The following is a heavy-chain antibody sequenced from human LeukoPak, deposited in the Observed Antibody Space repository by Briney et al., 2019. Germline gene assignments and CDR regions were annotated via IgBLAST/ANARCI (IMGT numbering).Heavy chain of an antibody. J-gene: IGHJ6*03. CDR3: ARELTAAGALAHYYYYYMDV. Sequence: GGSLRLSCAASGFTFSSYEMNWVRQAPGKGLEWVSYISSSGSTIYYADSVKGRFTISRDNAKNSLYLQMNSLRAEDTAVYYCARELTAAGALAHYYYYYMDVWGKGTTVTISS. D-gene: IGHD6-13*01. CDR2: ISSSGSTI. V-gene: IGHV3-48*03. CDR1: GFTFSSYE.